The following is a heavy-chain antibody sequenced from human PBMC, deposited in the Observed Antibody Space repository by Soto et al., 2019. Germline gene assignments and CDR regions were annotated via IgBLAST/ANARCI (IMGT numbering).Heavy chain of an antibody. D-gene: IGHD3-3*01. V-gene: IGHV3-73*01. CDR2: IRSKANSYAT. CDR3: TRLQRFLAPHYYYYGMDV. J-gene: IGHJ6*02. CDR1: GFTFSGSA. Sequence: GSLRLSCAASGFTFSGSAMHWVRQASGKGLEWVGRIRSKANSYATAYAASVKGRFTISRDDSKNTAYLQMNSLKTEDTAVYYCTRLQRFLAPHYYYYGMDVWGQGTTVTVSS.